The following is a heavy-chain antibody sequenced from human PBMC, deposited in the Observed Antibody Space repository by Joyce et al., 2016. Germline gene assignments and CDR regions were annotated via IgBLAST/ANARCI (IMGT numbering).Heavy chain of an antibody. CDR3: VRTYGSGGIDY. D-gene: IGHD3-10*01. V-gene: IGHV3-7*05. CDR2: IDQDGSEK. CDR1: GFTFSSYW. J-gene: IGHJ4*02. Sequence: EVQLVESGGGLVQPGGSLRLSCAASGFTFSSYWMSWVRQAQGKGMEWVANIDQDGSEKYYVDSVKGRFSISRDNAKNSLYLQMDSLRAEDTAVYYCVRTYGSGGIDYWGQGTLVTVSS.